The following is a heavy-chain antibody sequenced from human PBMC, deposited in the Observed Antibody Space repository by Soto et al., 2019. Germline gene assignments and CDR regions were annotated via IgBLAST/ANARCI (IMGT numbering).Heavy chain of an antibody. CDR2: IYYSGST. V-gene: IGHV4-39*01. Sequence: PWETLSLTCTVSGGSISSSSYYWGWIRQPPGKGLEWIGSIYYSGSTYYNPSLKSRVTISVDTSKNQFSLKLSSVTAADTAVYYCARQDYGSSWYKGYYYYGMDVWGQGTTVTVSS. J-gene: IGHJ6*02. CDR1: GGSISSSSYY. D-gene: IGHD6-13*01. CDR3: ARQDYGSSWYKGYYYYGMDV.